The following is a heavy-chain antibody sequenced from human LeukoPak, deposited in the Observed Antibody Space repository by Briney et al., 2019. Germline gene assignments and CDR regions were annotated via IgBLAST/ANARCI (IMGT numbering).Heavy chain of an antibody. CDR1: GFTFSSYS. CDR3: ARGWNSGDNHPDY. J-gene: IGHJ4*02. D-gene: IGHD1-7*01. Sequence: GGSLRLSCAASGFTFSSYSMNWVRQAPGRGLEWASSISSSSSYIYYADSVKGRFTISRDNAKNSLYLQMNSLRAEDTAVYYCARGWNSGDNHPDYWGQGTLVTVSS. V-gene: IGHV3-21*01. CDR2: ISSSSSYI.